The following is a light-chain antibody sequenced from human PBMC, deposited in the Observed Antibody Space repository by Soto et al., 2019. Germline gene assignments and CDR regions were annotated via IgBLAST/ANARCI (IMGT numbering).Light chain of an antibody. CDR2: AAS. V-gene: IGKV1-9*01. J-gene: IGKJ3*01. CDR3: QQLQTYPFT. Sequence: DIHLTQSPSFLSASVGDRVTITCRVSQAVSTYLAWYQLKPGKAPRLLIYAASTLETGVPSRFSGGVSGPEFTLTISGLQTEDFAIYYCQQLQTYPFTFGPGTRVDIK. CDR1: QAVSTY.